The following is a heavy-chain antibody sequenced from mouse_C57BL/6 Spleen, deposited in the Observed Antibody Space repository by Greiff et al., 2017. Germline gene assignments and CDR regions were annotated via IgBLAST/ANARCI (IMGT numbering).Heavy chain of an antibody. J-gene: IGHJ2*01. CDR2: IDPSDSYT. D-gene: IGHD1-1*01. CDR1: GYTFTSYW. V-gene: IGHV1-69*01. Sequence: QVQLQQSGAELVMPGASVKLSCKASGYTFTSYWMHWVKQRPGQGLEWIGEIDPSDSYTNYNQKFKGKSTLTVDKSSSTAYMQLSSLTSEDSAVYYCARRAPSTVVEDYWGQGTTLTVSS. CDR3: ARRAPSTVVEDY.